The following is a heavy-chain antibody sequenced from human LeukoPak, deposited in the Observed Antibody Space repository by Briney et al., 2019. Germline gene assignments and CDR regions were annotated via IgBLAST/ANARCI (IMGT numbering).Heavy chain of an antibody. Sequence: ASVKVSCKASVYTLTSDAMHWVRQAPGQRREWMGWWTAGNGNTKYGQEFQGRVNINRDTSARTAYTELSSLRSEDMAVYYCARGGSGWSFEFDYWGQGTLVTVSS. J-gene: IGHJ4*02. D-gene: IGHD6-19*01. CDR2: WTAGNGNT. V-gene: IGHV1-3*02. CDR3: ARGGSGWSFEFDY. CDR1: VYTLTSDA.